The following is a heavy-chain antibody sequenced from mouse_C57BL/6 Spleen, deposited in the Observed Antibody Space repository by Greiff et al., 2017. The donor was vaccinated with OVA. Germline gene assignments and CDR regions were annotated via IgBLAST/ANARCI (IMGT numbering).Heavy chain of an antibody. V-gene: IGHV3-6*01. CDR3: ARGYDYGDD. J-gene: IGHJ2*01. Sequence: DVKLQESGPGLVKPSQSLSLTCSVTGYSITSGYYWNWIRQFPGNKLEWMGYISYDGSNNYNPSLKNRISITRDTSKNQFFLKLNSVTTEDTATYYCARGYDYGDDWGQGTTLTVSS. CDR2: ISYDGSN. CDR1: GYSITSGYY. D-gene: IGHD2-4*01.